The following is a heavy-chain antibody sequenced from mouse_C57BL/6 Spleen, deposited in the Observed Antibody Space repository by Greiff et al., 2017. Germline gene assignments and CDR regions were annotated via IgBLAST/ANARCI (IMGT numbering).Heavy chain of an antibody. CDR3: TRVITTVVAIDY. CDR2: IDPETGGT. J-gene: IGHJ2*01. Sequence: VQLQQSGAELVRPGASVTLSCKASGYTFTDYEMHWVKQTPVHGLEWIGAIDPETGGTAYNQKFKGKAILTADKSSSTAYMELRSLTSEDSAVYYCTRVITTVVAIDYWGQGTTLTVSS. D-gene: IGHD1-1*01. CDR1: GYTFTDYE. V-gene: IGHV1-15*01.